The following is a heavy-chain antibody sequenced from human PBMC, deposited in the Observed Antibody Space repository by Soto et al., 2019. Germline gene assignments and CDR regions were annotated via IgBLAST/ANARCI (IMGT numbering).Heavy chain of an antibody. Sequence: QITLRESGPALVQPTQTLTLTCTISGVSLTTSGVGVGWIRQPPGKALEWLALIYWDDDKRYSPSLKNRLTPXRDISKNQVVLTMTNMAPVDTATYYCSHRQRVVVVRAPFDQWGQGTVVTVSS. CDR1: GVSLTTSGVG. J-gene: IGHJ4*02. CDR3: SHRQRVVVVRAPFDQ. V-gene: IGHV2-5*02. D-gene: IGHD2-15*01. CDR2: IYWDDDK.